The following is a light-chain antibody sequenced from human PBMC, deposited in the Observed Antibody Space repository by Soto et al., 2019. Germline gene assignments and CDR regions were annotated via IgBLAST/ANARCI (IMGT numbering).Light chain of an antibody. CDR3: QSYDSSLSGSYV. Sequence: QSVLTQSPSVSGAPGQRVTISCTGSSSNIGAGYDVQWYQQVPGTAPKLLIYGNNNRPSGVPDRFSGSKSGTSASLAITGLQAEDEADYYCQSYDSSLSGSYVFGAGTQLTVL. V-gene: IGLV1-40*01. CDR1: SSNIGAGYD. J-gene: IGLJ1*01. CDR2: GNN.